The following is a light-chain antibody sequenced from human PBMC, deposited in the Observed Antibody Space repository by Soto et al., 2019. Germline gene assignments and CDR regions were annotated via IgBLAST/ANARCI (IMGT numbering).Light chain of an antibody. J-gene: IGKJ1*01. V-gene: IGKV1-5*01. CDR1: QSINSY. CDR2: GAS. CDR3: QPYNSYSRT. Sequence: DIQMTQSPSSLSASVGDRVTITCRASQSINSYLHWYQQTPGKAPKLLIFGASNLHIGVPSRFSGSGSETEFTLTISSLQPDDSATYYCQPYNSYSRTFGQGTKVDIK.